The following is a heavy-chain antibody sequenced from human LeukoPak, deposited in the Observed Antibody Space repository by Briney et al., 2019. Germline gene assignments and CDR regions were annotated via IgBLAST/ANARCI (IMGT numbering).Heavy chain of an antibody. V-gene: IGHV4-59*01. CDR2: IYYSGST. D-gene: IGHD3-9*01. Sequence: SETLSLTCTVSGGSISSYYWSWIRQPPGKGLEWIRSIYYSGSTNYNPSLKSRVTISVDTSKNQFSLKLSSVTAADTAVYYCARGTSPYDILTGYDYWGQGTLVSVSS. J-gene: IGHJ4*02. CDR3: ARGTSPYDILTGYDY. CDR1: GGSISSYY.